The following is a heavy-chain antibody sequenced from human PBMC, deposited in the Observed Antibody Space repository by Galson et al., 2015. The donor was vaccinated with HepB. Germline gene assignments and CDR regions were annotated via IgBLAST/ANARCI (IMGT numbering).Heavy chain of an antibody. CDR1: GDSISRHY. CDR2: IYYSGST. D-gene: IGHD6-19*01. V-gene: IGHV4-59*11. Sequence: SETLSLTCTVSGDSISRHYWSWIRQPPGKGLEWIGYIYYSGSTNYNPSPKGRVTISIDTSKNQFYLKLSSVTAADTAVYYCARGSAWYESDAFDMWGQGTMVTVSP. J-gene: IGHJ3*02. CDR3: ARGSAWYESDAFDM.